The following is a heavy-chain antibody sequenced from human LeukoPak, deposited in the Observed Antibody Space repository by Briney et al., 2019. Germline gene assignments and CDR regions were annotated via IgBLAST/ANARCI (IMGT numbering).Heavy chain of an antibody. J-gene: IGHJ3*02. D-gene: IGHD6-19*01. CDR3: AKVKQWQQKRKRLNAFDI. Sequence: GRSLRLSCAASGFTFSSYGMHWVRQAPGKGPEWVAVISYDGSNKYYADSVKGRFTISRDNSKNTLYLQMNSLRAEDTAVYYCAKVKQWQQKRKRLNAFDIWGQGTMVTVSS. CDR1: GFTFSSYG. CDR2: ISYDGSNK. V-gene: IGHV3-30*18.